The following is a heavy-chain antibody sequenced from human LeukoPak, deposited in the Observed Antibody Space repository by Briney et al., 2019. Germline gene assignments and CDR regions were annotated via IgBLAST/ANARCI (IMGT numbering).Heavy chain of an antibody. J-gene: IGHJ4*02. CDR2: IYYTGNT. V-gene: IGHV4-39*01. Sequence: PSETLSLTCIVSGDSISSRNYYWGWIRQPSGKGLEWIGNIYYTGNTYYNPSLKSRVTISVDTSKNQFSLKLSSVTAADTAVYYCARRALPSTFDYWGQGTLVTVSS. CDR1: GDSISSRNYY. D-gene: IGHD1-26*01. CDR3: ARRALPSTFDY.